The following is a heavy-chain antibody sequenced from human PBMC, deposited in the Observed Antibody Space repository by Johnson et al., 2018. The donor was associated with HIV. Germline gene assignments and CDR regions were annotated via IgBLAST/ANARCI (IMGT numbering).Heavy chain of an antibody. Sequence: QVQLVESGGGVVQPGRSLRLSCAASGFTFSSYAMHWVRQAPGKGLEWVAVISYDGSNKYYADSVKGRFTISRDNPKNPLYLQMNSLRAEDTAVYYCAKDRSSGYSSSWYPDAFDIWGQGTMVTVSS. CDR3: AKDRSSGYSSSWYPDAFDI. CDR1: GFTFSSYA. V-gene: IGHV3-30-3*01. J-gene: IGHJ3*02. CDR2: ISYDGSNK. D-gene: IGHD6-13*01.